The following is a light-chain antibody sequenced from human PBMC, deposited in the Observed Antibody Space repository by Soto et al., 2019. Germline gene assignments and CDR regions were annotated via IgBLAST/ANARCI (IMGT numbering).Light chain of an antibody. CDR3: HQCYSSQT. J-gene: IGKJ1*01. CDR1: QSVSSN. CDR2: GES. Sequence: EIVMTQSPATLSVPPGERASLSGRASQSVSSNLAWYQQKPGQDPRLLIYGESTRATGIQARFSGSGSGTDFTLTISRLEPDDFAVYYCHQCYSSQTFGHGTQLDIK. V-gene: IGKV3-15*01.